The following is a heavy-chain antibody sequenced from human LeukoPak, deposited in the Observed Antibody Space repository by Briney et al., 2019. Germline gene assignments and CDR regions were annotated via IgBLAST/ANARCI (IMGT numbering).Heavy chain of an antibody. D-gene: IGHD5-18*01. V-gene: IGHV3-11*04. CDR1: GFTFSDYY. CDR2: ISSSGSTI. Sequence: KPGGSLRLSCAASGFTFSDYYMSWLRQAPGKGLEWVSYISSSGSTIYYADSVKGRFIISRDNAKNSLYLQMNSLRAEDTAVYYRASVRGYSYPALDYWGQGTLLTVSS. CDR3: ASVRGYSYPALDY. J-gene: IGHJ4*02.